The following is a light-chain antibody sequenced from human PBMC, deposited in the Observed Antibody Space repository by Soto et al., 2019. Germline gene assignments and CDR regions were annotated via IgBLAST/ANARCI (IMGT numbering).Light chain of an antibody. CDR1: QSFSSN. Sequence: EIVMTQSPATLSVSPGERATLSCRASQSFSSNLAWYQQKPGQAPRLLIYGASTRATGIPARFSGSGSGTEFTLTISSLQSEDFAVYYCQQYNNWLLFTFGPGTKVDIK. CDR2: GAS. J-gene: IGKJ3*01. CDR3: QQYNNWLLFT. V-gene: IGKV3-15*01.